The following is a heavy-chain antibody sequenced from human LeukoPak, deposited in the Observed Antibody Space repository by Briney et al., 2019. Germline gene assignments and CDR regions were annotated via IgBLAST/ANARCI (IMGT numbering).Heavy chain of an antibody. V-gene: IGHV4-4*07. D-gene: IGHD2-2*01. CDR3: ARAFNVVVPAATYWYFDL. J-gene: IGHJ2*01. CDR1: GGSISNYY. Sequence: SETLSLTCTVSGGSISNYYWSWIRQPAGKGLEWIGHIYTSGSTNYNPSLKSRVTISVDTSKNQFSLKLSSVTAADTAVYHCARAFNVVVPAATYWYFDLWGRGTLVTVSS. CDR2: IYTSGST.